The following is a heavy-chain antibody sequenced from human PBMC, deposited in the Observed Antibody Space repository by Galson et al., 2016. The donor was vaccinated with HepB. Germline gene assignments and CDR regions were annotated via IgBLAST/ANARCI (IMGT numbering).Heavy chain of an antibody. CDR3: ARDRRGGGSGSFYPLDY. Sequence: SVKVSCKASGYSFTKYFMHWVRQAPGQGLEWMGEINPFGGITTYAQKFQDRLTITRDTSATTANLELSSLRSEDTAVYYCARDRRGGGSGSFYPLDYWGQGTLVTVSS. D-gene: IGHD3-10*01. CDR1: GYSFTKYF. J-gene: IGHJ4*02. CDR2: INPFGGIT. V-gene: IGHV1-46*01.